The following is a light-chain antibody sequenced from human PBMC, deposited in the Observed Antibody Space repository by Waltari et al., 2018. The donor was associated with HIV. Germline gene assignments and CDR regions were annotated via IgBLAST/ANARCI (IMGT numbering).Light chain of an antibody. Sequence: QSALTQPASVSGSPGQSITISCTGTSSDVGGYNYVSWYQQHPGQAPKLMIYDVSKRPSGVSNRFAGSKSGNTASLTISGLQAEDEADYCCCSYAGSSTYVFGTGTKVTVL. CDR1: SSDVGGYNY. CDR3: CSYAGSSTYV. V-gene: IGLV2-23*02. J-gene: IGLJ1*01. CDR2: DVS.